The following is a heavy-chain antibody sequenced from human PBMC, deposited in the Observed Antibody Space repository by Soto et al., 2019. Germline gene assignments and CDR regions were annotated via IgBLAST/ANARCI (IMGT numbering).Heavy chain of an antibody. Sequence: PGVSLRLSCAASGFTFSSYAMSWVRQTPGKGLQWISTISGTGGMTDYEDSVRGRFTVSIDHSKDTVHLQMTSLRGDDTAVYYCAKDRTMARGIRAFDIWGQGTTVTVSS. CDR1: GFTFSSYA. J-gene: IGHJ3*02. D-gene: IGHD3-10*01. CDR3: AKDRTMARGIRAFDI. V-gene: IGHV3-23*01. CDR2: ISGTGGMT.